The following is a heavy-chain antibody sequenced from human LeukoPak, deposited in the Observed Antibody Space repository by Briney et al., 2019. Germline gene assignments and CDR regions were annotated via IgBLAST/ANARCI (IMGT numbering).Heavy chain of an antibody. CDR1: GGSISSSSYY. J-gene: IGHJ4*02. D-gene: IGHD5-18*01. CDR3: ARRDSYGYYFDY. CDR2: IYYSGST. V-gene: IGHV4-39*01. Sequence: SETLSLTCTVSGGSISSSSYYWGWIRQPPGKGLEWIGSIYYSGSTYYNPSLKSRVTISVDTSKNQFSLKLSSVTAADTAVYYCARRDSYGYYFDYWGQGTLVTVSS.